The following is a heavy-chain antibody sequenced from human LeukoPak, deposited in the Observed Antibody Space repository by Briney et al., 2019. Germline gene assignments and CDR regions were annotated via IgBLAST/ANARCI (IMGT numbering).Heavy chain of an antibody. CDR3: ARGLTVVTPDAFDI. D-gene: IGHD4-23*01. V-gene: IGHV1-8*01. CDR1: GYTFTSYD. CDR2: MNPNSGNT. J-gene: IGHJ3*02. Sequence: ASVKVSCKASGYTFTSYDINWVRQATGQGLEWMGWMNPNSGNTGYAQKFQGRVTMTRNTSISTAYMELSSLRSEDTAVYYCARGLTVVTPDAFDIWAKGQWSPSLQ.